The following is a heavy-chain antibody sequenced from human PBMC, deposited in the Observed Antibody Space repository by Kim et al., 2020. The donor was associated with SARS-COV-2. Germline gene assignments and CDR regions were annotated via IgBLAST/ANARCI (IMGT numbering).Heavy chain of an antibody. V-gene: IGHV1-8*01. Sequence: ASVKVSCKTSGYSFTFYDVNWVRQAPGRGLEYMGWIFPNSGDTGYSQQFQGRVTMTGDTSKNTAFLELSGLTSEDTAVYYCARGIPPRLGCFDYWGKGTLVPVPS. CDR3: ARGIPPRLGCFDY. CDR1: GYSFTFYD. J-gene: IGHJ4*02. CDR2: IFPNSGDT. D-gene: IGHD3-16*01.